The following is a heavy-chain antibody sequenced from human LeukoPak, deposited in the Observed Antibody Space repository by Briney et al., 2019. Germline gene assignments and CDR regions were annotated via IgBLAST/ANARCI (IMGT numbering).Heavy chain of an antibody. J-gene: IGHJ3*02. CDR2: IYYSGST. CDR3: ARLLLGWTDAFDI. CDR1: GGSISSYY. V-gene: IGHV4-59*08. Sequence: SETLSLTCTVSGGSISSYYWSWIRQPPGKGLEWIGYIYYSGSTNYNPSLKSRVTISVDTSKNQFSLKLSSVTAADTAVYYCARLLLGWTDAFDIWGQGTMVTVSS. D-gene: IGHD2-15*01.